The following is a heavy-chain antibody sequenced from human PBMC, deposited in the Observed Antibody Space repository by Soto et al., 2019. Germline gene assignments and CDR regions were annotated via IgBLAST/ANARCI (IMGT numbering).Heavy chain of an antibody. CDR1: GGSFSGYY. V-gene: IGHV4-34*01. CDR3: AREGGRGVRGVIIRPDYYYYYMDV. J-gene: IGHJ6*03. D-gene: IGHD3-10*01. CDR2: INHSGST. Sequence: SETLSLTCAVYGGSFSGYYWSWIRQPPGKGLEWIGEINHSGSTNYNPSLKSRVTISVDTSKNQFSLKLSSVTAADTAVYYCAREGGRGVRGVIIRPDYYYYYMDVWGKGTTVTVSS.